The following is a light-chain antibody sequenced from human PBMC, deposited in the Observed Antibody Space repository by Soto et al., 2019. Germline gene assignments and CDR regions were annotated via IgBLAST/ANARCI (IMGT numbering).Light chain of an antibody. Sequence: EIVLTQSPGTLSLSPGERATLSCRASQSVSSTYLAWYQQTPGQAPRLLIYGASSRATGIPDRFSGSGSGTDSTLTISRLEPEDFAVYYCQQYGSHGTFGQGTKVEIK. CDR2: GAS. CDR1: QSVSSTY. V-gene: IGKV3-20*01. J-gene: IGKJ1*01. CDR3: QQYGSHGT.